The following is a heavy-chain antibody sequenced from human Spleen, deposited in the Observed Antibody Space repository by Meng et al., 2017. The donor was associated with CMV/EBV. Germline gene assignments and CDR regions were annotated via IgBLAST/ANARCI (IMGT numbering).Heavy chain of an antibody. CDR1: GGSLSSYF. J-gene: IGHJ4*02. CDR2: IYTSGST. Sequence: VRLQESGPGLGKPSETLSLTCTVSGGSLSSYFWSWIRQPAGKGLEWIGRIYTSGSTNYNPSLKSRVTMSVDTSKNQFSLKLSSVTAADTAVYYCASVPIYYGSGSDDYWGQGTLVTVSS. D-gene: IGHD3-10*01. V-gene: IGHV4-4*07. CDR3: ASVPIYYGSGSDDY.